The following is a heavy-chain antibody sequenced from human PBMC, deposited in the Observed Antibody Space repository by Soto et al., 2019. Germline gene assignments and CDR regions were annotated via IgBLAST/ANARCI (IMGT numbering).Heavy chain of an antibody. CDR2: ISYDGSNK. D-gene: IGHD1-1*01. CDR3: AKDPGRVPENYFDY. Sequence: PGGSLRLSCAASGFNFSSYGMHWVRQAPGKGLEWVAVISYDGSNKYYADSVKGRFTISRDNSKNTLYLQMNSLRAEDTAVYYCAKDPGRVPENYFDYWGQGTLVTVSS. CDR1: GFNFSSYG. V-gene: IGHV3-30*18. J-gene: IGHJ4*02.